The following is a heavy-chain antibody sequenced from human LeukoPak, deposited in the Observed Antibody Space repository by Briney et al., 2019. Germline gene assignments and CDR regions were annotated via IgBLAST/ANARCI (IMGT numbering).Heavy chain of an antibody. D-gene: IGHD4-17*01. Sequence: GGSLRLSCAASGFTFDDYAMHWVRQAPGKGLEWVSGISWNSGSIGYADSVKGRITISRDNAKNSLYLQMNSLRAEDTALYYCAKDSDYGDSIWGQGTLVTVSS. V-gene: IGHV3-9*01. CDR3: AKDSDYGDSI. CDR1: GFTFDDYA. CDR2: ISWNSGSI. J-gene: IGHJ4*02.